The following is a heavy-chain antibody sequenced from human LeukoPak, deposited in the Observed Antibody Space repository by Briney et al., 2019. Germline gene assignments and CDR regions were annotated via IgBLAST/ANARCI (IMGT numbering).Heavy chain of an antibody. D-gene: IGHD6-6*01. CDR1: GYTFTGYY. Sequence: ASVKVSRKASGYTFTGYYMHWVRQAPGQGLEWVGWINPNSGGTNYAQKFQGRVTMTRDTSISTAYMELSRLRSDDTAVYYCAREDSSSSRFDYWGQGTLVTVSS. J-gene: IGHJ4*02. CDR3: AREDSSSSRFDY. CDR2: INPNSGGT. V-gene: IGHV1-2*02.